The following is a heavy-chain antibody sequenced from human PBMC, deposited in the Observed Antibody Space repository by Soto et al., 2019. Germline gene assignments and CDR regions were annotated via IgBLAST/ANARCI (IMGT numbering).Heavy chain of an antibody. CDR3: ARTPYGDYSDY. CDR2: ISVTGTTI. Sequence: QLVESGGGLVQPGGSLRLSCVASGFTFSSFEMSWVRQAPGKGLEWVSYISVTGTTIYYADSVKGRFTISRDDAKNSLHLQMNSLRAEDTAVYFCARTPYGDYSDYWGHGARVAVSS. D-gene: IGHD4-17*01. J-gene: IGHJ4*01. V-gene: IGHV3-48*03. CDR1: GFTFSSFE.